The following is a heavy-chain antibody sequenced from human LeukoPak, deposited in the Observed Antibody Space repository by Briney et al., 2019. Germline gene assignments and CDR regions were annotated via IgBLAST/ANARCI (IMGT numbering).Heavy chain of an antibody. V-gene: IGHV1-18*01. CDR1: GYTFTNYG. Sequence: ASVKVSCKASGYTFTNYGISWVRQAPGQGLEWMGWISAYNGNTDYAQKFQGRVTMTTDASTSTAYMEVRSLRSDDTAVYYCARAYSGSYYYYWGQGTLVTVSS. J-gene: IGHJ4*02. CDR2: ISAYNGNT. CDR3: ARAYSGSYYYY. D-gene: IGHD1-26*01.